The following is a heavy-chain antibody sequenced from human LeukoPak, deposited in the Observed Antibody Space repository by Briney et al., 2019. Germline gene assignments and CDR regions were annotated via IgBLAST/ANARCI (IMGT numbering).Heavy chain of an antibody. CDR1: KFNFNSYG. J-gene: IGHJ4*02. Sequence: GGSLRLSCTTSKFNFNSYGMTWVRQAPGKGLEWVSSISGSGGSTYYADSVKGRFTISRDNSKNTLYLQMNSLRAEDTAVYYCAKDSDWGQGTLVTVSS. V-gene: IGHV3-23*01. CDR3: AKDSD. CDR2: ISGSGGST.